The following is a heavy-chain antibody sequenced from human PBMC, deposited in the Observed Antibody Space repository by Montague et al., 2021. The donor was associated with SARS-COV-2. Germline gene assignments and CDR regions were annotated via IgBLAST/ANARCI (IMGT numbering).Heavy chain of an antibody. CDR2: ISFDGNDR. CDR1: GFSFSSYA. CDR3: ARVAQLLLGNPQNLFDP. Sequence: SLRLSCAASGFSFSSYAMHWVRQPPGKGLEWLAVISFDGNDRYYAGSLRGRFTISRDNSKDTLYLQLTGLRSDDTGVYYCARVAQLLLGNPQNLFDPWGQGTLVTVST. J-gene: IGHJ5*02. V-gene: IGHV3-30-3*01. D-gene: IGHD4-23*01.